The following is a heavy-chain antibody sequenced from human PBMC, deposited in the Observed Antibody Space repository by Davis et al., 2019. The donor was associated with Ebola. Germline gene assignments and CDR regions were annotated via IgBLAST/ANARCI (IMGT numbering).Heavy chain of an antibody. CDR1: GYTFTSYG. Sequence: SVKVSCKASGYTFTSYGISWVRQAPGQGLEWMGGIIPILGIANYAQKFQGRVTITADKSTSTAYMALSSLRSEDTAVYYCAREQGTVTTSWFDPWGQGTLVTVSS. D-gene: IGHD4-17*01. CDR2: IIPILGIA. J-gene: IGHJ5*02. V-gene: IGHV1-69*10. CDR3: AREQGTVTTSWFDP.